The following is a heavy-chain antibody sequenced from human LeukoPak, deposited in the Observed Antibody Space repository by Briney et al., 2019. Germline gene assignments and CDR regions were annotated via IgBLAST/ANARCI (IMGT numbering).Heavy chain of an antibody. CDR3: ATLITGTMYYFDY. Sequence: SVKVSCKASGYTFTGYYMHWVRQAPGQGLDWMGWIIPNSGGTNYAQKFQGRVTMTRDTSISTAYMELSRLRSDDTAVYYCATLITGTMYYFDYWGQGTLVTVSS. V-gene: IGHV1-2*02. D-gene: IGHD1-20*01. CDR2: IIPNSGGT. J-gene: IGHJ4*02. CDR1: GYTFTGYY.